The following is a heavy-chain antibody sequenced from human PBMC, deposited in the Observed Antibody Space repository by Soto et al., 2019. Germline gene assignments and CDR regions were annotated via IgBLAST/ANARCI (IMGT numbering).Heavy chain of an antibody. CDR1: GFTFSSYA. V-gene: IGHV3-7*01. J-gene: IGHJ6*03. D-gene: IGHD2-2*01. CDR2: IKQDGSDK. CDR3: ARVHFSSTSCLSLHDYYYYYMDV. Sequence: GGSLRLSCAASGFTFSSYAMHWVRQAPGKGLEWVANIKQDGSDKYYVDSVKGRFTISRDNAKNSLYLQMNSLRAEDTAVYYCARVHFSSTSCLSLHDYYYYYMDVWGKGTTVTVSS.